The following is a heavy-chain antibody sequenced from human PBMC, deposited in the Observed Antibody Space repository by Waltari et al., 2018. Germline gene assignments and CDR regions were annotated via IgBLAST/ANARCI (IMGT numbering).Heavy chain of an antibody. J-gene: IGHJ6*03. Sequence: EVQLVESGGGLVKPGGSLRLSCAASGFTFSSYSMNWVRQAPGKGLEWVSSISSSSSYIYYADSVKGRFTISRDNAKNSLYLQMNSLRAEDTAVYYCARDRRELGKGSYYYYYMDVWGKGTTVTISS. CDR3: ARDRRELGKGSYYYYYMDV. CDR1: GFTFSSYS. D-gene: IGHD1-26*01. CDR2: ISSSSSYI. V-gene: IGHV3-21*01.